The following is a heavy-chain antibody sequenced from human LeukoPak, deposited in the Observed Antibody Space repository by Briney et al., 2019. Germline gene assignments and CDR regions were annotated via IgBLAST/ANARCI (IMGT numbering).Heavy chain of an antibody. CDR3: ARSPTVVVPAAIGFEGDNWFDP. CDR1: GYSSTSYW. Sequence: GESLRISCKGSGYSSTSYWISWVRQMPGKGLEWMGRIDPSDSYTNYSPSFQGHVTISADKSISTAYLQWSSLKASDTAMYYCARSPTVVVPAAIGFEGDNWFDPWGQGTLVTVSS. D-gene: IGHD2-2*02. J-gene: IGHJ5*02. CDR2: IDPSDSYT. V-gene: IGHV5-10-1*01.